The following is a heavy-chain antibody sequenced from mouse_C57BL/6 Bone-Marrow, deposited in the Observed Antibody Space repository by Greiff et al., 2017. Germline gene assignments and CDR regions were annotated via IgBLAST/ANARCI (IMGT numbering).Heavy chain of an antibody. CDR1: GFTFSSYG. CDR3: ARHNLYYAMDY. J-gene: IGHJ4*01. CDR2: ISSGGSYT. V-gene: IGHV5-6*01. Sequence: EVQRVESVGDLVKPGGSLKLSCAASGFTFSSYGMSWVRQTPDKRLEWVATISSGGSYTYYPDSVKGRFTISRDNAKNTLYLQMSSLKSEDTAMYYCARHNLYYAMDYWGQGTSVTVSS.